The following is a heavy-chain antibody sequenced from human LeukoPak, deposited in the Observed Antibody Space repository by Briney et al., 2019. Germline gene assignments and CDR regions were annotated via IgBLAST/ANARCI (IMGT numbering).Heavy chain of an antibody. CDR3: ARGAVAGRGVDY. D-gene: IGHD6-19*01. CDR2: MNPNSGNT. Sequence: ASVTVSCKASGYTFTSYDINWVRQATGQGLEWMGWMNPNSGNTGYAQKFQGRVTMTRNTSISTAYMELSSLRSEDTAVYYCARGAVAGRGVDYWGQGTLVTVSS. J-gene: IGHJ4*02. CDR1: GYTFTSYD. V-gene: IGHV1-8*01.